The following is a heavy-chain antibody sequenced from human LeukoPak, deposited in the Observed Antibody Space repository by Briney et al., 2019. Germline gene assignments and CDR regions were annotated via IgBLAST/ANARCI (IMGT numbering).Heavy chain of an antibody. CDR3: ARALPVTYTGGVFDY. CDR2: IYHSGST. Sequence: SETLSLTCTVSGGSISSGYYWGWIRQPPGKGLEWIGSIYHSGSTYYNPSLKSRVTISVDTSKNQFSLKLSSVTAADTAVYYCARALPVTYTGGVFDYWGQGTLVTVSS. CDR1: GGSISSGYY. J-gene: IGHJ4*02. V-gene: IGHV4-38-2*02. D-gene: IGHD2-2*02.